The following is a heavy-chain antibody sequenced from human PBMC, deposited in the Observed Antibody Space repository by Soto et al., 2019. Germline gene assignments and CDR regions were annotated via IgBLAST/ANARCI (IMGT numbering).Heavy chain of an antibody. CDR2: IWYDGSNK. J-gene: IGHJ4*02. D-gene: IGHD3-22*01. CDR3: AREHYYDSSGYYYSGRGPIDY. V-gene: IGHV3-33*01. CDR1: GFTFSSYG. Sequence: QVQLVESGGGVVQPGRSLRLSCAASGFTFSSYGMHWVRQAPGKGLEWVAVIWYDGSNKYYADSVKGRFTISRDNSKNTLYLQMNSLRAEDTAVYYCAREHYYDSSGYYYSGRGPIDYWGQGTLVTVSS.